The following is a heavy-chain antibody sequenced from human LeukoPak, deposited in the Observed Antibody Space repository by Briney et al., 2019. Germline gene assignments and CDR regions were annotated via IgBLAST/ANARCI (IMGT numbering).Heavy chain of an antibody. CDR2: ISYDGSNK. J-gene: IGHJ4*02. D-gene: IGHD5-18*01. CDR3: ARAITNYGYIFDY. V-gene: IGHV3-30*03. Sequence: GRSLRLSCAASGFTFSSYGMHWVRQAPGKGLEWVAVISYDGSNKYYADSVKGRFTISRDNSKNTLYLQMNSLRAEDTAVYYCARAITNYGYIFDYWGQGTLVTVSS. CDR1: GFTFSSYG.